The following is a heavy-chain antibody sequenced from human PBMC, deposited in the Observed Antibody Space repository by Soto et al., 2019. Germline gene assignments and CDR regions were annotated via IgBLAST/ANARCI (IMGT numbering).Heavy chain of an antibody. V-gene: IGHV3-23*01. Sequence: EVQLLESGGGLVQPGGSLGLSFAALQFTFITYALGGVRKAPGKGLEWDPAISVSEGGTYYADPVKGRFTISRDTSKNTLYLQMNSLRADDTAVYYCAKSGGASPYYLDYWGRGTLVTVSS. CDR1: QFTFITYA. CDR3: AKSGGASPYYLDY. CDR2: ISVSEGGT. D-gene: IGHD1-26*01. J-gene: IGHJ4*02.